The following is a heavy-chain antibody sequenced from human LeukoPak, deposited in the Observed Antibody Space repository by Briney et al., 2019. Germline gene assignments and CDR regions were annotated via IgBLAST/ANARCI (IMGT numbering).Heavy chain of an antibody. Sequence: GGSLRLSCAASGFTFSSYGMHWVRQAPGKGLEWVAVISYDGSNKYYADSVEGRFTISRDNSKNTLYLQMNSLRAEDTAVYYCAKSGAFGGVIDSHWGQGTLVTVSS. CDR2: ISYDGSNK. CDR3: AKSGAFGGVIDSH. D-gene: IGHD3-16*02. V-gene: IGHV3-30*18. J-gene: IGHJ4*02. CDR1: GFTFSSYG.